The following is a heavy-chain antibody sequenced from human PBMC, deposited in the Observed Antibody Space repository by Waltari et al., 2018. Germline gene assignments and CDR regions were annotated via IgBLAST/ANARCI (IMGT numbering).Heavy chain of an antibody. CDR1: GGSISSYY. CDR3: ALGRQPPPDY. J-gene: IGHJ4*02. V-gene: IGHV4-59*01. D-gene: IGHD1-26*01. CDR2: IYYSGST. Sequence: QVQLQESGPGLVKPSETLSLTCTVSGGSISSYYWSWIRQPPGKGLEWIGYIYYSGSTTYNPSLKSRVTISVDTSKNQFSLKLSSVTAADTAVYYCALGRQPPPDYWGQGTLVTVSS.